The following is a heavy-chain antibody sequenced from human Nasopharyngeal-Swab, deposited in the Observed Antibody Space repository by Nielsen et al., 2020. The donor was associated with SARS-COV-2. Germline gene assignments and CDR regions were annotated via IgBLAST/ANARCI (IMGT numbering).Heavy chain of an antibody. V-gene: IGHV4-31*03. CDR3: ARDLVGATNYFDY. D-gene: IGHD1-26*01. Sequence: SETLSLTCTVSGSSISSGGYYWSWIRQHPGKGLEWIGYIYYSGSTYYNPSLKSRVTISVDTSKNQFSLKLSSVTAADTAEYYCARDLVGATNYFDYWGQGTLVTVSS. CDR2: IYYSGST. J-gene: IGHJ4*02. CDR1: GSSISSGGYY.